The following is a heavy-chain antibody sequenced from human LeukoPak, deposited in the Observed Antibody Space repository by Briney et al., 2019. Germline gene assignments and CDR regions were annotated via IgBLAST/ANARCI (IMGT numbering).Heavy chain of an antibody. Sequence: GGSLRLSCAASGFTFDDYAMHWVRQAPGKGLEWVSGISWNSGSIGYADSVKGRFTISRDNSKNTLYLQMNSLRAEDTAVYYCARAYTMGVYFDYWGQGTLVTVSS. CDR1: GFTFDDYA. D-gene: IGHD3-10*01. CDR2: ISWNSGSI. V-gene: IGHV3-9*01. J-gene: IGHJ4*02. CDR3: ARAYTMGVYFDY.